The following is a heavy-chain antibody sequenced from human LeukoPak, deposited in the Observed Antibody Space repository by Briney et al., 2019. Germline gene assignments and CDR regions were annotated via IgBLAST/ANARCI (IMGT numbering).Heavy chain of an antibody. CDR1: GFTFSSYA. V-gene: IGHV3-64*01. CDR2: ISSNGGST. D-gene: IGHD3-3*01. CDR3: ARGDYDFWRKDYYYMDV. Sequence: GGSLRLSCAASGFTFSSYAMHWVRQAPGKGLEYVSAISSNGGSTYYANSVKGRFTISRDNSKNTLYLQMGSLRAEDMAVYYCARGDYDFWRKDYYYMDVWGKGTTVTVSS. J-gene: IGHJ6*03.